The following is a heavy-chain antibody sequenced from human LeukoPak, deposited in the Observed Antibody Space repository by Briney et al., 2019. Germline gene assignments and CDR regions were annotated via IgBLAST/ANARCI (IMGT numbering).Heavy chain of an antibody. CDR2: IYYSGST. J-gene: IGHJ4*02. Sequence: SETLSLTRAVYGGSFSSYYWGWTRQPPGKGLEWIGSIYYSGSTYYNPSLKSRVTISVDTSKNQFSLKLSSVTAADTAVYYCARGTWLLYTPILDYWGQGTLVTVSS. D-gene: IGHD3-3*01. CDR1: GGSFSSYY. CDR3: ARGTWLLYTPILDY. V-gene: IGHV4-39*07.